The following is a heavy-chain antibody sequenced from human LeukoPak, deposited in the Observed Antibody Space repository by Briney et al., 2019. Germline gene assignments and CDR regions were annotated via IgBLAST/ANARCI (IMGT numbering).Heavy chain of an antibody. CDR2: IKQDGSEK. CDR3: ARDLSSRHPGWFDP. V-gene: IGHV3-7*01. Sequence: GGSLRLSCAASGFTFSSYWMSWVRQAPGKGLEWVANIKQDGSEKYYVDSVKGRFTISRDNAKNSLYLQMNSLRAEDTAVYYCARDLSSRHPGWFDPWGQGTLVTVSS. CDR1: GFTFSSYW. D-gene: IGHD6-13*01. J-gene: IGHJ5*02.